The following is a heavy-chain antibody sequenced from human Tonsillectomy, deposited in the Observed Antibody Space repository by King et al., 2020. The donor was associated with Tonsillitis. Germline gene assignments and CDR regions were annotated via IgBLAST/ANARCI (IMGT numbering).Heavy chain of an antibody. V-gene: IGHV2-70*04. CDR1: GFSLSTSGMR. D-gene: IGHD3-22*01. CDR2: IDWDDDK. CDR3: ARSPGDYYDSSGYYYPYYFDY. Sequence: VTLQESGPALVKPTQTLTLTCTFSGFSLSTSGMRVSWIRQPPGKALEWLARIDWDDDKFYSTSLKTRLTISKDTSKNQVVLTMTNMDPVDTATYYCARSPGDYYDSSGYYYPYYFDYWGQGTLVTVSS. J-gene: IGHJ4*02.